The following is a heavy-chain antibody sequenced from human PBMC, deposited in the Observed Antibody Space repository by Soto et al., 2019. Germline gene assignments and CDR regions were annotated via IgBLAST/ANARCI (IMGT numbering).Heavy chain of an antibody. V-gene: IGHV4-4*07. D-gene: IGHD6-19*01. J-gene: IGHJ3*02. Sequence: PSETLSLTCTVSGGSISNKYWSGIRQPAGTGLEWIGRMSSSGVTNYSPSLKSRVTMSVDMSKNQFSLKLSSVTATDAAVYYCARALDSSGWYGDDAFDIWGQGTLVTVSS. CDR2: MSSSGVT. CDR1: GGSISNKY. CDR3: ARALDSSGWYGDDAFDI.